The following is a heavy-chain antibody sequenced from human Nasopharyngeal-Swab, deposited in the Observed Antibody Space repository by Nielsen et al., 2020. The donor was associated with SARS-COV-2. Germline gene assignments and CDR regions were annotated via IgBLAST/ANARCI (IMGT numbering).Heavy chain of an antibody. V-gene: IGHV3-7*01. CDR1: GFTFIIYL. Sequence: GASLKLSCASSGFTFIIYLMSLIPPAPWKGLECLSHIQQSGSGQYYVDSVKGRFTISRDNAKNSLSLQMNSLRAEDTAVYYCARYCSTTSCPRGLDYWGQGTLVTVAS. J-gene: IGHJ4*02. CDR3: ARYCSTTSCPRGLDY. CDR2: IQQSGSGQ. D-gene: IGHD2-2*01.